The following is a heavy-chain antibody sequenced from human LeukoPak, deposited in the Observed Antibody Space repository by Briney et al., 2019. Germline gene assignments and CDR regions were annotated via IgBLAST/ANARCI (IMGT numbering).Heavy chain of an antibody. CDR2: FDPEDGET. CDR1: GYTLTELS. CDR3: ATGVSVTMMKASLDV. J-gene: IGHJ6*01. D-gene: IGHD3-22*01. V-gene: IGHV1-24*01. Sequence: GASVKASCKVSGYTLTELSMHWVRQAPGKGLEWMGGFDPEDGETVYAQKFQGRVTMTEDTSTDTAYMELSSLRSEDTAVYYCATGVSVTMMKASLDVWGKGTTVTVSS.